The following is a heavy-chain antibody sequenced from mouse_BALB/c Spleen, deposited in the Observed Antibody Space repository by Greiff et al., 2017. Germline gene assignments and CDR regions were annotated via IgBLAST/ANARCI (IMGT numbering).Heavy chain of an antibody. CDR3: ARSTMIDY. CDR1: GFTFSSFG. D-gene: IGHD2-4*01. J-gene: IGHJ2*01. Sequence: DVQLVESGGGLVQPGGSRKLSCAASGFTFSSFGMHWVRQAPEKGLEWVAYISSGSSTIYYADTVKGRFTISRDNPKNTLFLQMTSLRSEDTAMYYCARSTMIDYWGQGTTLTVSS. CDR2: ISSGSSTI. V-gene: IGHV5-17*02.